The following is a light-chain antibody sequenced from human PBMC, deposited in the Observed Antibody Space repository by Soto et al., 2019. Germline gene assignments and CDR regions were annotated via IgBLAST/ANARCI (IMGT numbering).Light chain of an antibody. Sequence: QSVLTQPPSASGTPVQRVTISCSGSSSNIGTNTVNWYQQLPGTAPKLLIYFNNQRPSGVPDRFSGSKSGTSASLAISGLQSEDEADYNCATWDDSLNGPVFGGGTKLTVL. CDR3: ATWDDSLNGPV. CDR2: FNN. V-gene: IGLV1-44*01. CDR1: SSNIGTNT. J-gene: IGLJ3*02.